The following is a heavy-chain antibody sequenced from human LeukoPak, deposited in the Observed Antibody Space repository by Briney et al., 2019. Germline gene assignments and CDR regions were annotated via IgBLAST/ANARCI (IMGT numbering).Heavy chain of an antibody. J-gene: IGHJ5*02. Sequence: PSETLSLTCTVSGGSISSGSYYWGWIRQPPGKGLEWIGSIYYSGSTYYNPSLKSRVTISVDTSKNQFSLKLSSVTAADTAVYYCARHGSRGWELRPNWFDPWGQGTLVTVSS. V-gene: IGHV4-39*01. D-gene: IGHD1-26*01. CDR2: IYYSGST. CDR1: GGSISSGSYY. CDR3: ARHGSRGWELRPNWFDP.